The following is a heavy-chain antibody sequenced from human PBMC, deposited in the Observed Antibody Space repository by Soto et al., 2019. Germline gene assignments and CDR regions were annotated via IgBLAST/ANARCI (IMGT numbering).Heavy chain of an antibody. J-gene: IGHJ6*02. CDR3: TTDRPTTGPLYYYGMDV. CDR1: GFTFSNAW. V-gene: IGHV3-15*07. CDR2: IKSKTDGGTT. D-gene: IGHD1-1*01. Sequence: EVQLVESGGGLVKPGGSLRLSCAASGFTFSNAWMNWVRQAPGKGLEWVGRIKSKTDGGTTDYAAPVNGRFTISRDDSKNTLYLQMNSLKTEDTAVYYCTTDRPTTGPLYYYGMDVWGQGTTVTVSS.